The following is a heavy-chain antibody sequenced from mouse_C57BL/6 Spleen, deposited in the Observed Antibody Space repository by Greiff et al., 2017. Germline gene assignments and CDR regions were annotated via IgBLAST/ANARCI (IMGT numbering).Heavy chain of an antibody. Sequence: VQLQQSGAELVRPGSSVKMSCKTSGYTFTSYGINWVKQRPGQGLEWIGYIYIGNGYTEYNEKFKGKATLTSDTSSSTAYMQLSRLTSEDSAIXWVERRPVVARGNYFDYWGQGTTLTVSS. CDR2: IYIGNGYT. V-gene: IGHV1-58*01. J-gene: IGHJ2*01. D-gene: IGHD1-1*01. CDR3: ERRPVVARGNYFDY. CDR1: GYTFTSYG.